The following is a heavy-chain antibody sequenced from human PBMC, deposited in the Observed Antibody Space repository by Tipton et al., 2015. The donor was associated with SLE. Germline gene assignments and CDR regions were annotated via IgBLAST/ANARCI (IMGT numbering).Heavy chain of an antibody. CDR1: GFTFSSYA. CDR3: AKADDYGDSLPVDY. D-gene: IGHD4-17*01. CDR2: ISGSGANT. Sequence: SLRLSCAASGFTFSSYAMTWVRQAPGKGLEWVSAISGSGANTYYADSVKGRFTISRDNSENTLYLQMNSLRGEDTAVYYCAKADDYGDSLPVDYWGQGTLVTVSS. J-gene: IGHJ4*02. V-gene: IGHV3-23*01.